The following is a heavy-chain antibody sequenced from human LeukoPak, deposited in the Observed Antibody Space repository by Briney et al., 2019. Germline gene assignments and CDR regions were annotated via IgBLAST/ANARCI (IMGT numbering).Heavy chain of an antibody. V-gene: IGHV3-7*04. J-gene: IGHJ4*02. CDR1: GFTLSSYW. D-gene: IGHD1-26*01. CDR2: IKQDGSEE. Sequence: GGSLRLSCAASGFTLSSYWMSWVRQAPGKGLEWVANIKQDGSEEYYVDSVKGRFTISIDNAKNSLYLQMNSLRAEDTAVYYCARDLSTVGDWGQGTLVTVSS. CDR3: ARDLSTVGD.